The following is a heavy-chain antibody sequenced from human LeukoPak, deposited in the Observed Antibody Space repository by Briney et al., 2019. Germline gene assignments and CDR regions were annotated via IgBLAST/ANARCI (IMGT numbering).Heavy chain of an antibody. CDR1: GGSISSYY. D-gene: IGHD5-12*01. CDR3: ARVYGSGYDFRGAFDI. Sequence: SETLSLTCTVSGGSISSYYWSWIRQPAGKGLEWIGRIYTSGSNNYNPSLKSRVTMSVDTSKNQFSLKLSSVTAADTAVYYCARVYGSGYDFRGAFDIWGQGTMVTVSS. J-gene: IGHJ3*02. V-gene: IGHV4-4*07. CDR2: IYTSGSN.